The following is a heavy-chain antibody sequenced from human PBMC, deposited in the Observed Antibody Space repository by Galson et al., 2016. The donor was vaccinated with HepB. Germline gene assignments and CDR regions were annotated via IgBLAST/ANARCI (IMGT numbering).Heavy chain of an antibody. CDR3: ARHVGVPGTRGFDY. CDR1: GDSISRTNW. Sequence: ETLSLTCAVSGDSISRTNWWSWVRQPPGKGLEWIGEIYHSGSTNYNPSLKSRVTISVDKSKNQFSLKVSSVTAADTAVYYCARHVGVPGTRGFDYWGQGTLVTVSS. V-gene: IGHV4-4*02. D-gene: IGHD2-2*01. CDR2: IYHSGST. J-gene: IGHJ4*02.